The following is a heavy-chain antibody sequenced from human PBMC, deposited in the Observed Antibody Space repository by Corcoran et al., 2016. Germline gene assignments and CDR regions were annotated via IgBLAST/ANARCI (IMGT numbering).Heavy chain of an antibody. CDR1: GFSFSSYG. CDR2: ISYDGSNK. CDR3: AKAIDGVADYYYGMDV. D-gene: IGHD3-3*01. Sequence: QVQLVESGGGVVQPGRSLRLSCAASGFSFSSYGMHWVRQAPGKGLEWVAVISYDGSNKYYADSVKGRFTISRDNSKNTLSLQMSSLRAGDTAVYYCAKAIDGVADYYYGMDVWGQGTTVTLSS. V-gene: IGHV3-30*18. J-gene: IGHJ6*02.